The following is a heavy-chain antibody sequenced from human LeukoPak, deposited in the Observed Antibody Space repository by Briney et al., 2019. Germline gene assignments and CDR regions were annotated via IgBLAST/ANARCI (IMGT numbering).Heavy chain of an antibody. Sequence: PGGSLRLSCAASGFTFSSYRMNWVRQAPGKGLEWVSSISSSSRYIYYADSVKGRFTISRDNAKNSLYLQMNSLRAEDTAVYYCARALSSSWYLWGQGTLVTVSS. V-gene: IGHV3-21*01. CDR3: ARALSSSWYL. D-gene: IGHD6-13*01. CDR2: ISSSSRYI. J-gene: IGHJ4*02. CDR1: GFTFSSYR.